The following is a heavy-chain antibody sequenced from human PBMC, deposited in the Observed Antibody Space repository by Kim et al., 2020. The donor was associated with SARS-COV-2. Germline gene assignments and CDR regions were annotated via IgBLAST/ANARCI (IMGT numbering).Heavy chain of an antibody. Sequence: DGSEKYSVDSVKGRCTISRENAKNSLYLQMNSLRAEDTAEYYCARARGMDVWGQGTTVTVSS. CDR3: ARARGMDV. V-gene: IGHV3-7*03. J-gene: IGHJ6*02. CDR2: DGSEK.